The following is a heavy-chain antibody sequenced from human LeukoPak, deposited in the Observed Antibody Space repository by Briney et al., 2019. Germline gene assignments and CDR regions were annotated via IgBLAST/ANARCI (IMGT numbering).Heavy chain of an antibody. D-gene: IGHD6-13*01. CDR2: IKQDGSGK. V-gene: IGHV3-7*03. CDR1: GFTFSTYW. J-gene: IGHJ4*02. CDR3: ARDGRGYSSSWADY. Sequence: GGSLRLSCAASGFTFSTYWMSWVRQAPGKGLEWVANIKQDGSGKYYVGSVRGRFTISRDNAKNSLYLQMNTLRAEDTAVYYCARDGRGYSSSWADYWGQGTLVTVSS.